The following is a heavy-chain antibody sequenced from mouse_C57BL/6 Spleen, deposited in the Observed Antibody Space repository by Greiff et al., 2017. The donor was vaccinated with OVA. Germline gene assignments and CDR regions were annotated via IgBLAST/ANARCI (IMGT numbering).Heavy chain of an antibody. CDR3: AREARAYDYDGYFDY. V-gene: IGHV1-53*01. CDR1: GYTFTSYW. CDR2: INPSNGGT. J-gene: IGHJ2*01. Sequence: QVQLQQSGTELVKPGASVKLSCKASGYTFTSYWMHWVKQRPGQGLEWIGNINPSNGGTNYNEKFKSKATLTVDKSSSTAYMQLSSLTSEDSAVYYCAREARAYDYDGYFDYWGQGTTLTVSS. D-gene: IGHD2-4*01.